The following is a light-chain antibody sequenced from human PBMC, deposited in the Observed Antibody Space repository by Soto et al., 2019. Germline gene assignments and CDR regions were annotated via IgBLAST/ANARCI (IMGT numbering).Light chain of an antibody. V-gene: IGKV3-20*01. J-gene: IGKJ1*01. CDR1: QSVSSSY. CDR3: QQYGSSPPT. CDR2: GAS. Sequence: EIVLTQSPGTLSLSPGERATLSCRASQSVSSSYLAWYQQTPGQAPRLLIYGASSRATGIPDRFSGSGSGTDFTLTISRLEPEDFAVYYCQQYGSSPPTFGQGTNVEI.